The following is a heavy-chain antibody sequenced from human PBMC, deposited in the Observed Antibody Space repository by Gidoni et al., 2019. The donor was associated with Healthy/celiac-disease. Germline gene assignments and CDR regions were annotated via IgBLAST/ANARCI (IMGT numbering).Heavy chain of an antibody. CDR2: IYHSGST. D-gene: IGHD3-22*01. V-gene: IGHV4-30-2*01. J-gene: IGHJ4*02. CDR1: GGSISSGGYS. Sequence: QLQLQESGSGLLKPSQTLSLTCAASGGSISSGGYSWSWSRQPPGKGLEWIGYIYHSGSTYFNPSLKSRVTISVDRSKNQFSLKLSSVTAADTAVYYCARGVQEGGYYYRHFDYWGQGTLVTVSS. CDR3: ARGVQEGGYYYRHFDY.